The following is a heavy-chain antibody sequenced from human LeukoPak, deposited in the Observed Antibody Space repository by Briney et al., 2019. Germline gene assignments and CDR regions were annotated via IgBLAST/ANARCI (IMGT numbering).Heavy chain of an antibody. V-gene: IGHV3-33*01. J-gene: IGHJ4*02. Sequence: GGSLRLSCAASGFTFSSYGMHWVRQAPGKGLEWVAVIWYDGSNKYYADSVKGRFTISRDNSKNTLYLQMNTLRTEDTAVYYCVRGTSSEAAAAIRLFDNWGQGTLVTVSS. CDR1: GFTFSSYG. CDR2: IWYDGSNK. D-gene: IGHD6-13*01. CDR3: VRGTSSEAAAAIRLFDN.